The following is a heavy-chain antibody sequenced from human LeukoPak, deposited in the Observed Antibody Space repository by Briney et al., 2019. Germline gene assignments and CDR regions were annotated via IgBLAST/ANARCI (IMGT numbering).Heavy chain of an antibody. CDR3: ARTIVGATTPWGNHFDY. V-gene: IGHV4-39*07. CDR1: GGSISSSSYY. CDR2: IYYSGST. D-gene: IGHD1-26*01. Sequence: PSETLSLTCTVSGGSISSSSYYWGWIRQPPGKGLEWVGSIYYSGSTYYNPSLKSRVTISVDTSKNQFSLKLSSVTAADTAVYYCARTIVGATTPWGNHFDYWGQGTLVTVSS. J-gene: IGHJ4*02.